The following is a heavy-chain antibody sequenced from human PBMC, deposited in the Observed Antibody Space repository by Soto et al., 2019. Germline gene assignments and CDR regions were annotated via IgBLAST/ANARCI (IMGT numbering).Heavy chain of an antibody. V-gene: IGHV1-3*01. J-gene: IGHJ4*02. CDR1: GYTFTSYA. CDR3: ARSQAGGYFDWCDY. CDR2: INAGNGNT. D-gene: IGHD3-9*01. Sequence: QVQLVQSGAEVKKPGASVKVSCKASGYTFTSYAMHWVRQAPGQRLEWMGWINAGNGNTKYSQKFQGRVTITRDTSASTAYMELSSLRSEDTAVYYCARSQAGGYFDWCDYWGQGTLVTVSS.